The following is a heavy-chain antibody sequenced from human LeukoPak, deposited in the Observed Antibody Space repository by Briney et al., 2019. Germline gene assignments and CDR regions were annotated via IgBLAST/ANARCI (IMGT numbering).Heavy chain of an antibody. CDR2: IYYSGST. CDR3: ATDSGPKDAFDI. D-gene: IGHD2-21*01. CDR1: GGSISSYY. Sequence: SETLSLTCTVSGGSISSYYWSWIRQPPGKGLEWIGYIYYSGSTNYNPSLKSRVTISVDTSKNQFSLKLSSVTAADTAVYYCATDSGPKDAFDIWGQGTMVTVSS. J-gene: IGHJ3*02. V-gene: IGHV4-59*08.